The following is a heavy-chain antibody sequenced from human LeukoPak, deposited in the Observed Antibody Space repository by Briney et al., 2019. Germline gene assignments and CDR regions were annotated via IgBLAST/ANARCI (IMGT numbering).Heavy chain of an antibody. V-gene: IGHV3-21*01. CDR1: RFTFSSYS. Sequence: GGSLRLSCAASRFTFSSYSMNWVRQAPGKGLEWVSSISSSSTYIFYADSVKGRFTISRDNAKNSLYLQMNSLRAEDTAVYYCASDYGDYSSYYYGMDVWGQGTTVTVSS. CDR3: ASDYGDYSSYYYGMDV. CDR2: ISSSSTYI. J-gene: IGHJ6*02. D-gene: IGHD4-17*01.